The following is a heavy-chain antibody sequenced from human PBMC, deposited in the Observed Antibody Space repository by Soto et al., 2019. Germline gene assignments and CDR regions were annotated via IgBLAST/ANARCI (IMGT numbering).Heavy chain of an antibody. V-gene: IGHV1-3*01. D-gene: IGHD1-7*01. J-gene: IGHJ3*02. Sequence: GASVKVSCKASGYTFTSYSMHWVRQAPGQRLEWMGWISAGNGNTKYSQKFQGRVTITRDTSASTAYMELSSLRSEDTAVYYCARELELRYAFDIWGQGTMVTVSS. CDR1: GYTFTSYS. CDR2: ISAGNGNT. CDR3: ARELELRYAFDI.